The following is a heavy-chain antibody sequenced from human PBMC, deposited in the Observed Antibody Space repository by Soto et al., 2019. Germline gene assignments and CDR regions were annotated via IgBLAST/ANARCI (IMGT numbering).Heavy chain of an antibody. V-gene: IGHV4-59*08. J-gene: IGHJ6*03. CDR2: IYYSGST. CDR3: ARVYYDFWSGSYYYYMDV. CDR1: GGSISSYY. D-gene: IGHD3-3*01. Sequence: SETLSLTCTVSGGSISSYYWSWIRQPPGKGLEWIGYIYYSGSTNYNASLKSRVTISVDTSKNQFSLKLSSVTAADTAVYYCARVYYDFWSGSYYYYMDVWGKGTTVTVSS.